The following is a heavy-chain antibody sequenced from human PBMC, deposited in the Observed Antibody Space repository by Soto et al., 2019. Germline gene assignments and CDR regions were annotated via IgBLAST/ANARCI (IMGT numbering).Heavy chain of an antibody. CDR3: TTVTSPITFDY. D-gene: IGHD4-17*01. CDR1: GGSISSSSYY. J-gene: IGHJ4*02. CDR2: IYYSGST. V-gene: IGHV4-39*01. Sequence: QLQLQESGPGLVKPSETLSLTCTVSGGSISSSSYYWGWIRQPPGKGLEWIGSIYYSGSTYYNPSLKSRVTISVDTSKNQFSLKPSSVTAADTAVYYCTTVTSPITFDYWGQGTLVTVSS.